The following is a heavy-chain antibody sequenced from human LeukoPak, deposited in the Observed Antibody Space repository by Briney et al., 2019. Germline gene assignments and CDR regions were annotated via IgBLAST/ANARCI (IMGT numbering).Heavy chain of an antibody. Sequence: PSETLSLTCTVSGGSISSSSYYWGWIRQPPGKGLEWIGSIYYSGSTYYNPSLKSRVTISVDTSKNQFSLKLSSVTAADTAVYCCARRRKLEGFDYWGQGTLVTVSS. J-gene: IGHJ4*02. CDR2: IYYSGST. CDR3: ARRRKLEGFDY. CDR1: GGSISSSSYY. V-gene: IGHV4-39*01. D-gene: IGHD1-1*01.